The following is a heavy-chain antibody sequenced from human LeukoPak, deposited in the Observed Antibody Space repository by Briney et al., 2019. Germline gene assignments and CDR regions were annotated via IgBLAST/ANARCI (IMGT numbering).Heavy chain of an antibody. V-gene: IGHV5-51*01. CDR2: IYPGDADT. D-gene: IGHD5-24*01. CDR1: GYSFTSYA. J-gene: IGHJ4*02. CDR3: ARRAYRDGYDKKVGYYFDY. Sequence: GESLKISCKGSGYSFTSYAIGWVGQMPGKGLEWMGIIYPGDADTRYSPSFQAQFTISADKSISTAYLQWSSLKASDTAMYYCARRAYRDGYDKKVGYYFDYWGQGTLVTVSS.